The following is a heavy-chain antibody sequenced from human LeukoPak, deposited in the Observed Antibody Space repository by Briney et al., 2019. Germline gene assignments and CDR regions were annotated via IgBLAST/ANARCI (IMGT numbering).Heavy chain of an antibody. CDR1: GVSIRTYY. D-gene: IGHD2-15*01. J-gene: IGHJ4*02. CDR3: ARDPGYCSGGSCGNFDY. CDR2: IYYSGST. V-gene: IGHV4-59*01. Sequence: PSETLSLTCSVYGVSIRTYYWIWIRQPPGKGLEWIGDIYYSGSTSYNPPLKSQATISLDTSKNQFSLNLTSVTAADTALDYCARDPGYCSGGSCGNFDYWGQGTLVTVSA.